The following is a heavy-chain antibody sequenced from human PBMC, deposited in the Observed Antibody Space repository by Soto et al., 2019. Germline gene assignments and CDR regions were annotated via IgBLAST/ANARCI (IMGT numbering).Heavy chain of an antibody. V-gene: IGHV3-30*18. J-gene: IGHJ4*02. D-gene: IGHD1-7*01. CDR2: ISYDGSNK. Sequence: QVQLVESGGGVVQPGRSLRLSCAASGFTFSSYGMHWVRQAPGKGLEWVAVISYDGSNKYYADSVKGRFTISRDNSKNTLYLQMNSLRAEDTAVYYCAKDNELELLLWFDYWGQGTLVTVSS. CDR1: GFTFSSYG. CDR3: AKDNELELLLWFDY.